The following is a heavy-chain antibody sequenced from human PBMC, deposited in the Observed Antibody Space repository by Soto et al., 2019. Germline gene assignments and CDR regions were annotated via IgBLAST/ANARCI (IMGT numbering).Heavy chain of an antibody. CDR2: IGRRSDI. J-gene: IGHJ6*02. Sequence: GGSLRLSCEASGFSFSTYSMHWVRQAPGKGLEWVSSIGRRSDIYYADSVKGRFTISRDNAKNSVSLQMNSLRDEDTAVYYCAREETAWPLAYGLDVWGQGTTVTVS. V-gene: IGHV3-21*01. CDR3: AREETAWPLAYGLDV. D-gene: IGHD2-21*02. CDR1: GFSFSTYS.